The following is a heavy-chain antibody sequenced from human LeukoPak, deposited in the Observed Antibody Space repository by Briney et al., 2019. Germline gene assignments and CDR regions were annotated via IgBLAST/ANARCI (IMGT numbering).Heavy chain of an antibody. CDR2: ISAYNGNT. CDR1: GYTFTSYG. CDR3: ARAGSGSYDYYYGMDV. Sequence: ASVKVSCKASGYTFTSYGIRWVRRAPGQGLEWMGWISAYNGNTNYAQKLQGRVTMTTDTSTSTAYMELRSLRSDDTAVYYCARAGSGSYDYYYGMDVWGQGTTVTVSS. V-gene: IGHV1-18*01. J-gene: IGHJ6*02. D-gene: IGHD3-10*01.